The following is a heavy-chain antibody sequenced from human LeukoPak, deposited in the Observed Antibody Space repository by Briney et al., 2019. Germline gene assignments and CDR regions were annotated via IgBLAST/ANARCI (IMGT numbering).Heavy chain of an antibody. CDR3: AKLIGDESF. CDR1: GLTFSNYA. CDR2: ISASGGTT. D-gene: IGHD7-27*01. V-gene: IGHV3-23*01. Sequence: GGSLRLSCAASGLTFSNYAMSWVRQAPGKGLEWVSSISASGGTTNYADSVKGRLTISRDNSKSTLYLQLNSLRVEDKAVYYCAKLIGDESFWGQGTLVTVSS. J-gene: IGHJ4*02.